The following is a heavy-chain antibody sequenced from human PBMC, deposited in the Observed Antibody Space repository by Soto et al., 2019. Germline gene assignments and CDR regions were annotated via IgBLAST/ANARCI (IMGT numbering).Heavy chain of an antibody. V-gene: IGHV3-30*18. CDR3: AKGKYHDSSGLYYLED. J-gene: IGHJ4*02. CDR1: GFIFDSYA. CDR2: ISYDGSKK. Sequence: GGSLRLSCVASGFIFDSYAFYWVRQAPGKGLEWVAIISYDGSKKYYSDSVKGRFTISRDDSKNTLYLQVASLRTEDTAFYYCAKGKYHDSSGLYYLEDWGLGTLVTVSS. D-gene: IGHD3-22*01.